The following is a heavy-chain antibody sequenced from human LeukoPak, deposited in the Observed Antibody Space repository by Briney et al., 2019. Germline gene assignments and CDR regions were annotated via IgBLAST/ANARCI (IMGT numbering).Heavy chain of an antibody. V-gene: IGHV3-64*01. CDR2: ITNDWGTT. CDR3: ARVGGPGAFDA. D-gene: IGHD2-15*01. Sequence: PGGSLRLSCVASGFSFSGYAMHWVRQAPGKGLEYVSDITNDWGTTYYANSVKGRFTISRDNSKHTLYLQMDSLRAEDMAVYYCARVGGPGAFDAWGQGTMVTVSS. J-gene: IGHJ3*01. CDR1: GFSFSGYA.